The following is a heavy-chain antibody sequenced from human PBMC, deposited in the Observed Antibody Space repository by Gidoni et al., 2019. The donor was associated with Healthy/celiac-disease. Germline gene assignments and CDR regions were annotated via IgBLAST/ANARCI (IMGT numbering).Heavy chain of an antibody. CDR3: AKDPKRYLACDI. D-gene: IGHD3-16*01. J-gene: IGHJ3*02. CDR2: ISGSGGST. V-gene: IGHV3-23*01. CDR1: GFTVSTYA. Sequence: EVQLLESGGGLVQPVGSLRLSCAASGFTVSTYARSWVRQDTGKGLEWVSAISGSGGSTYYADSVKGRCTISRDNSQNTLYLQMNSLRAEDTAVYYCAKDPKRYLACDIWGQGTMVTVSS.